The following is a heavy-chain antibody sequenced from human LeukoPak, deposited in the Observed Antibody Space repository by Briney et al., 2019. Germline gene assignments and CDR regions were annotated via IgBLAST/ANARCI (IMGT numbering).Heavy chain of an antibody. J-gene: IGHJ4*02. CDR2: INPNSGGT. D-gene: IGHD2-2*01. CDR1: GYTFSGYY. Sequence: ASVKVSCKASGYTFSGYYMHWVRQAPGQGPEWMGWINPNSGGTNYAQKFQGRVTMTRDTSISTAYMELSRLSSDDTAVYYCARDSCSSTSCLSIDDYWGQGTLVTVSS. CDR3: ARDSCSSTSCLSIDDY. V-gene: IGHV1-2*02.